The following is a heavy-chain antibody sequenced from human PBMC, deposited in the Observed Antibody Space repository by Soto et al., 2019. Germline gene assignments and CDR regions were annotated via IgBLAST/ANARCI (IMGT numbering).Heavy chain of an antibody. J-gene: IGHJ4*02. CDR2: ISYDGSTK. CDR1: GFTFSSYG. V-gene: IGHV3-30*18. CDR3: AKGFGELPLDY. Sequence: QVQLVESGGGVVQPGRSLRLSCAASGFTFSSYGMHWVRQAPGKGLEWVAVISYDGSTKYYADSVKGRFTISRDNSKNALYLQMTSLRFEDTAVYYCAKGFGELPLDYWGQGTLVTVSS. D-gene: IGHD3-10*01.